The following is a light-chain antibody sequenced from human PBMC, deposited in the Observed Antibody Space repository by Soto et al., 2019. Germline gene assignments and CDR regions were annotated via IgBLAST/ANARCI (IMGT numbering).Light chain of an antibody. V-gene: IGKV3-11*01. CDR1: RSISTY. J-gene: IGKJ4*02. Sequence: ETVLTQSPATLSLSPGERATLSCRASRSISTYLAWYQQKPGQAPRLLIYEALNRATGIPARFSGSGSGTVFTPTISRLGPEDFAFYYWQQRNNGPPTLGGGTKGENK. CDR3: QQRNNGPPT. CDR2: EAL.